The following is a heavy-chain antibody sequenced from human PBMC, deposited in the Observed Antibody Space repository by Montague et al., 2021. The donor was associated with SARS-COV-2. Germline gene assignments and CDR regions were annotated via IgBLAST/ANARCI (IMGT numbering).Heavy chain of an antibody. CDR1: RGSFSNYY. J-gene: IGHJ3*02. Sequence: SETLSLTCAVSRGSFSNYYWTWIRQSPGKGLEWIGEINQGGAPNYTPSLKSRVTISPDTSKKQISLKLNSVTVADTAVFFRARGRPVQGSFRHFDSISSGALDIWAQGSLVIVSS. CDR3: ARGRPVQGSFRHFDSISSGALDI. V-gene: IGHV4-34*01. D-gene: IGHD3-9*01. CDR2: INQGGAP.